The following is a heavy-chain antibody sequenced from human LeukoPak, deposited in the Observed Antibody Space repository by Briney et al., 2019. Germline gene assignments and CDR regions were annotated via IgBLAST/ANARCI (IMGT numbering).Heavy chain of an antibody. CDR1: GDSVSSNSAA. J-gene: IGHJ3*02. D-gene: IGHD6-19*01. Sequence: SQTLSLTCAISGDSVSSNSAAWNWIRQSPSRGLEWLGRTYYRSKWYNDYAVSVKSQITINPDISKNQFSLQLNSVTPEDTAVYYCARDTAKDSSGWYIEAFDIWGQGTMVTVSS. CDR3: ARDTAKDSSGWYIEAFDI. V-gene: IGHV6-1*01. CDR2: TYYRSKWYN.